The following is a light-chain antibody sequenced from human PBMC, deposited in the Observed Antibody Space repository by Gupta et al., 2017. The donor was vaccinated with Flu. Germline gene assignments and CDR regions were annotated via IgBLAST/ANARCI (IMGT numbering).Light chain of an antibody. V-gene: IGKV3-20*01. CDR3: QQYGSSPLT. J-gene: IGKJ4*01. Sequence: GTLSLSPGERATLSCRASQSVSNSYLAWYQQKPGQAPRLLFYGASSRATGIPDRFSGSGSGTDFTLTISRLEPEDFVMYYCQQYGSSPLTFGGGTKVGFK. CDR1: QSVSNSY. CDR2: GAS.